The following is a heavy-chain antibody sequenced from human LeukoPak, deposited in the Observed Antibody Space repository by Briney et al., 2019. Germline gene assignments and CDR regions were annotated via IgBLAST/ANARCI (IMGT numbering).Heavy chain of an antibody. D-gene: IGHD3-22*01. Sequence: PGGSLRLSCAASGFTFSSYEMNWVRQAPGKGLEWVAYISSSGSTIYYADSVKGRFTISRDNAKNSLYLQMNSLRAEDTAVYYCAELGITMIRGVWGKGTTVTISS. J-gene: IGHJ6*04. CDR1: GFTFSSYE. V-gene: IGHV3-48*03. CDR2: ISSSGSTI. CDR3: AELGITMIRGV.